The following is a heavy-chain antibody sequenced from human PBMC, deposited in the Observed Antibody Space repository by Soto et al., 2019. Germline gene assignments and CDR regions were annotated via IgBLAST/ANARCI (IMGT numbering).Heavy chain of an antibody. Sequence: GGPLRLSWASSGFTFSSYAMSWVRQAPGKGLEWVSAISGSGGSTYYADSVKGRFTISRDNSKNTLYLQMNSLRAEDKAVYYCAKDRWPRGYSYGPMDVWGQGTTATFS. CDR3: AKDRWPRGYSYGPMDV. CDR2: ISGSGGST. CDR1: GFTFSSYA. J-gene: IGHJ6*02. D-gene: IGHD5-18*01. V-gene: IGHV3-23*01.